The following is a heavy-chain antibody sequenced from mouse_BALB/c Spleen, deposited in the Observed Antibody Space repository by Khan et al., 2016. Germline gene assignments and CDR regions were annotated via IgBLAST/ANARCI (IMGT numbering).Heavy chain of an antibody. Sequence: QLAGAELVKPGASVKLSCTASGFNIKDTYMHWVKQRPEQGLEWIGRIDPANGNTKYDSKFQGKATITADTSSNTAYLQLSSLTSEDTAVYYCSRSPYDYDVGFAYWGQGTLVTVSA. J-gene: IGHJ3*01. CDR2: IDPANGNT. CDR1: GFNIKDTY. CDR3: SRSPYDYDVGFAY. D-gene: IGHD2-4*01. V-gene: IGHV14-3*02.